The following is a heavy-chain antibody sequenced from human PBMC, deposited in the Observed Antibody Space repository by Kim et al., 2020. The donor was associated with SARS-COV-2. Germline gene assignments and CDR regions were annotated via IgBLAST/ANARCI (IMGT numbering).Heavy chain of an antibody. CDR3: ARDESGIGHYYGMDV. CDR1: GYSISSGYY. Sequence: SETLSLTCTVSGYSISSGYYWGWIRQPPGKWLEWIGSIYHSGSTYYNPSLKSRVTISVDTSKNQFSLKLSSVTAADTAVYYCARDESGIGHYYGMDVWGQGTTVTVSS. D-gene: IGHD3-10*01. J-gene: IGHJ6*02. V-gene: IGHV4-38-2*02. CDR2: IYHSGST.